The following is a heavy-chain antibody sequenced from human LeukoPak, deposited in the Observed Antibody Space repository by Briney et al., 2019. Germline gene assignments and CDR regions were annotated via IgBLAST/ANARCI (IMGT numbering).Heavy chain of an antibody. Sequence: GGSLGLSCAASGFTFSSYTMNWVRQAPGKGLEWVSSISSGSTYIYYADSVKGRFTISRDNAKNSLYLQMNSLRAEDTAVYYCAAHYYDSSGWLGPLDIWGQGTMVTVSS. CDR3: AAHYYDSSGWLGPLDI. V-gene: IGHV3-21*01. J-gene: IGHJ3*02. CDR2: ISSGSTYI. D-gene: IGHD3-22*01. CDR1: GFTFSSYT.